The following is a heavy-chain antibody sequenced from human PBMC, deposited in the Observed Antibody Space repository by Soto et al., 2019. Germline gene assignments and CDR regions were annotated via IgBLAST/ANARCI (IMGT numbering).Heavy chain of an antibody. J-gene: IGHJ5*02. V-gene: IGHV1-18*01. CDR1: GYTFTSYG. CDR3: ARDRLVTYSSSRKWFDP. CDR2: ISAYNGNT. Sequence: ASVKVSCKASGYTFTSYGISWVLQAPGQGLEWMGWISAYNGNTNYAQKLQGRVTMTTDTSTSTAYMELRSLRSDDTAVYYCARDRLVTYSSSRKWFDPWGQGTLVTVSS. D-gene: IGHD6-13*01.